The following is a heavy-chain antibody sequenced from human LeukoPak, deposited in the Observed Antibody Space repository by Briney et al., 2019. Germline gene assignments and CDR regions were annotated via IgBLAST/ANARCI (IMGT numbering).Heavy chain of an antibody. Sequence: SETLSLTCAVYGGSFSGYYWSWIRQPPGKGLEWIGEINHSGSTNYNPSLKSRVTISVDTSKNQFSLKLSSVTAADTAVYYCARGGHYDILTGLDWFDPWGQGTLVTVSS. V-gene: IGHV4-34*01. D-gene: IGHD3-9*01. CDR1: GGSFSGYY. CDR3: ARGGHYDILTGLDWFDP. J-gene: IGHJ5*02. CDR2: INHSGST.